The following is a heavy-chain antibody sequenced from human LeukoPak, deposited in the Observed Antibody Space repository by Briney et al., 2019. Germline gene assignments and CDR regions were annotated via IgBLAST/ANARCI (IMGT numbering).Heavy chain of an antibody. V-gene: IGHV4-61*02. CDR3: ARDPSLDGYNLEGWFDP. Sequence: SETLSLTCTVSGGSISSGNHYWTWIRQPAGRGLEWIGRVFTSGSTDYNPSLKSRVALPIDTSKNQSSLKLSSVTAADTAVYYCARDPSLDGYNLEGWFDPWGQGTLVTVSS. D-gene: IGHD5-24*01. CDR2: VFTSGST. J-gene: IGHJ5*02. CDR1: GGSISSGNHY.